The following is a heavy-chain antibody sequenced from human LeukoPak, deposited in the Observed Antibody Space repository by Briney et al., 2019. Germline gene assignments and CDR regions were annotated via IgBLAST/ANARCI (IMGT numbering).Heavy chain of an antibody. V-gene: IGHV4-59*08. J-gene: IGHJ5*02. CDR1: GGSISSYY. CDR2: IYYSGST. CDR3: ARHEATRWFDP. D-gene: IGHD1-26*01. Sequence: SETLSLTCTVSGGSISSYYWSWIRQPPGKGLEWIGSIYYSGSTYYNPSLKSRVTISVDTSKNQFSLKLSSVTAADTAVYYCARHEATRWFDPWGQGTLVTVSS.